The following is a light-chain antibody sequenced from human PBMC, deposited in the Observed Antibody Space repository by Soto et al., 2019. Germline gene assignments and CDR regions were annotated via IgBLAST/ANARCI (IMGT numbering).Light chain of an antibody. V-gene: IGKV1-33*01. Sequence: DIQMTQSPSSLSASVGDRVTITCQASQDISNYLNWYQQKPGKAPKLLIYDASNLESGVPSRFSGSGSGTDFTFTISSLQPVDIATYYCQQYDNLFLTFGGGTKVEIK. CDR2: DAS. CDR1: QDISNY. J-gene: IGKJ4*01. CDR3: QQYDNLFLT.